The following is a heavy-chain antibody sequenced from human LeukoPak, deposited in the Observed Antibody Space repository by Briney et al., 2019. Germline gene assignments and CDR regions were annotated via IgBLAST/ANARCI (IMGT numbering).Heavy chain of an antibody. Sequence: SETLSLTCTASGGSISSYYWSWIRQPPGKGLEWIGYIYYSGSTNYNPSLKSRVTISVDTSKNQFSLKLSSVTAADTAVYYCARGGSSSGRIDYWGQGTLVTVSS. V-gene: IGHV4-59*01. CDR1: GGSISSYY. CDR3: ARGGSSSGRIDY. CDR2: IYYSGST. D-gene: IGHD6-6*01. J-gene: IGHJ4*02.